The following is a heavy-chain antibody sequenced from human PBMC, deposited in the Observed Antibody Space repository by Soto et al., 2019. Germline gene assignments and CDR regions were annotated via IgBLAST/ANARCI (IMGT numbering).Heavy chain of an antibody. Sequence: SDTLSLTCTVSGGSISSSSYYWVWIRQPPGKGLEWIGNIYYSGGTNYNPSLKSRVTISVDTSKNQFSLKLSSVTAADTAVYYCAKERYYGMDVGGQGTPVIVSS. J-gene: IGHJ6*02. CDR1: GGSISSSSYY. V-gene: IGHV4-39*07. CDR2: IYYSGGT. CDR3: AKERYYGMDV.